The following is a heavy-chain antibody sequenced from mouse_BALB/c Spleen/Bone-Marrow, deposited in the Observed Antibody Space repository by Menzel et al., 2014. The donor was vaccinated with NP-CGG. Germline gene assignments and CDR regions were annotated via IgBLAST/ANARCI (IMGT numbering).Heavy chain of an antibody. CDR2: INPSSGYT. J-gene: IGHJ2*01. CDR1: GYTFTSYT. CDR3: ARRDGYR. V-gene: IGHV1-4*02. Sequence: QVQLKESAAELARPGASVKMSCKASGYTFTSYTMHWVKQRPGQGLEWIGYINPSSGYTEYNQKFKDKTTLTADKSSSTAYMQLSSLTSEDSAVYYCARRDGYRWGQGTTLTVSS. D-gene: IGHD2-3*01.